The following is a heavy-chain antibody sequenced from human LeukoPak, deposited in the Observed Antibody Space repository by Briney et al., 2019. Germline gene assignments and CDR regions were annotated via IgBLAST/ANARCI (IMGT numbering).Heavy chain of an antibody. CDR2: IYYSGST. CDR1: GGSISSYY. Sequence: PSETLSLTCTVSGGSISSYYWSWIRQPPGKGLEWIGYIYYSGSTNYNPSLKSRVTISVDTSKNQFSQKLSSVTAADTAVYYCARGYYGSGSYYNNDYWGQGTLVTVSS. CDR3: ARGYYGSGSYYNNDY. J-gene: IGHJ4*02. D-gene: IGHD3-10*01. V-gene: IGHV4-59*01.